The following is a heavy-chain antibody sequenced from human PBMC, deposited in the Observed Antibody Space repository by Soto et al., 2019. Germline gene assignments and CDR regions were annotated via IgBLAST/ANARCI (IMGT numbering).Heavy chain of an antibody. CDR1: GFTFSSYY. J-gene: IGHJ6*01. CDR2: IVYHGSNK. Sequence: PXGSLNLSCRAPGFTFSSYYRHWVRQAPGKGLEWVAGIVYHGSNKYYADSVKGRFTISRDNSKNTLYLQMNSLRAEDTAVYYCAREKTYYYDSSGYAEHRYYYYGVDVWGQGTTVTVSS. V-gene: IGHV3-33*01. CDR3: AREKTYYYDSSGYAEHRYYYYGVDV. D-gene: IGHD3-22*01.